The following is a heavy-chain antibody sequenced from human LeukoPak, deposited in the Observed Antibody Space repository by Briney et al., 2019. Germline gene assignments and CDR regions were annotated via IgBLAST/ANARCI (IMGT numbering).Heavy chain of an antibody. J-gene: IGHJ1*01. CDR3: AREATGYYDSSGFKIVLFQY. Sequence: ASVKVSCKASGYTFTSYGISWVRQAPGQGREWMGWISVYNGNTNYAQNLQGRVHMTTDTSTTTAYMELRSLRSDDTAVYYCAREATGYYDSSGFKIVLFQYWGQGTLVTVSS. V-gene: IGHV1-18*01. CDR2: ISVYNGNT. D-gene: IGHD3-22*01. CDR1: GYTFTSYG.